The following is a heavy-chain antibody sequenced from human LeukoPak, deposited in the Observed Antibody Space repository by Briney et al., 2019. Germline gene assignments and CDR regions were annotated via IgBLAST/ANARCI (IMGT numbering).Heavy chain of an antibody. CDR1: GGSFSGYY. V-gene: IGHV4-34*01. Sequence: SETLSLTCGAYGGSFSGYYWSWIRQPPGKGLEWIGEINPRGSTNYNPSLKSRVTLSADTSKNQFSLTLTSVTAADTAVYYCARRRLGYYFDYWGQGTLVTVSS. J-gene: IGHJ4*02. CDR2: INPRGST. D-gene: IGHD5-24*01. CDR3: ARRRLGYYFDY.